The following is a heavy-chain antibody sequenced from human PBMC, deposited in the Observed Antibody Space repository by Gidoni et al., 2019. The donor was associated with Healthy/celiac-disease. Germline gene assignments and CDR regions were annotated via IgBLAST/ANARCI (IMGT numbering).Heavy chain of an antibody. D-gene: IGHD6-19*01. CDR1: GFTFSRYG. CDR2: IRYDGSNK. V-gene: IGHV3-30*02. Sequence: QVQLVESGGGVVQPGGSLRPAWAASGFTFSRYGMHWVRQAPGKGLEWVAFIRYDGSNKYYADSVKGRFTISRDNSKNTLYLQMNSLRAEDTAVYYCAKDRSWEGGWYLTGCFDYWGQGTLVTVSS. CDR3: AKDRSWEGGWYLTGCFDY. J-gene: IGHJ4*02.